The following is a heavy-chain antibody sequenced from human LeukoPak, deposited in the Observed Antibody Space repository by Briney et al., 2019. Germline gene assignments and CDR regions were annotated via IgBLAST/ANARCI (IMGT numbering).Heavy chain of an antibody. J-gene: IGHJ6*02. CDR2: IYYSGST. V-gene: IGHV4-59*08. D-gene: IGHD6-13*01. CDR1: GGSISSYY. CDR3: ARHGSSWLEYYYYGMDV. Sequence: SETLSLTCTVPGGSISSYYWSWIRQPPGKGLEWIGYIYYSGSTNYNPSLKSRVTISVDTSKNQFSLKLSSVTAADTAVYYCARHGSSWLEYYYYGMDVWGQGTTVTVSS.